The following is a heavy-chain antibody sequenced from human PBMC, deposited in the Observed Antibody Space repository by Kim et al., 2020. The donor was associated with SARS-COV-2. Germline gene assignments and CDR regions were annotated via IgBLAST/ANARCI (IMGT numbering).Heavy chain of an antibody. CDR1: GFTFSSYS. D-gene: IGHD3-3*01. CDR3: ATNNYDFWSGYSFY. CDR2: ISSSSSYI. J-gene: IGHJ4*02. Sequence: GGSLRLSCAASGFTFSSYSMNWVRQAPGKGLEWVSSISSSSSYIYYADSVKGRFTISRDNAKNSLYLQMNSLRAEDTAVYYCATNNYDFWSGYSFYWGQGTLVTVSS. V-gene: IGHV3-21*01.